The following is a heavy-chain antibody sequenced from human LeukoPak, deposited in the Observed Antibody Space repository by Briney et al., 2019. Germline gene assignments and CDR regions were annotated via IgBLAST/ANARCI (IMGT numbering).Heavy chain of an antibody. D-gene: IGHD3-22*01. CDR3: VRQGTNSGYYLLDY. J-gene: IGHJ4*02. Sequence: SETLSLTCTVSGGSISSSSYYWGWIRQPPGKGLEWIGSIYYSGSTYYNPSFKSRVTMSVDPSKNQFSLKLTSVTVADTASYYCVRQGTNSGYYLLDYWCQGHLVIVSS. V-gene: IGHV4-39*01. CDR1: GGSISSSSYY. CDR2: IYYSGST.